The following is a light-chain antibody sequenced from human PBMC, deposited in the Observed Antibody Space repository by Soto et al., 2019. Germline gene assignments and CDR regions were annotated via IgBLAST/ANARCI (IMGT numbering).Light chain of an antibody. Sequence: DIQMPQSPSTLSASVGDRVTITCRASQSISSWLAWYQQKPGKAPTLLIYDASSLESGVPSRFIGSGSGTEFTLTISSLQPDDFATYYCQQYNSYSGWTFGQGTKVEIK. CDR3: QQYNSYSGWT. CDR2: DAS. J-gene: IGKJ1*01. CDR1: QSISSW. V-gene: IGKV1-5*01.